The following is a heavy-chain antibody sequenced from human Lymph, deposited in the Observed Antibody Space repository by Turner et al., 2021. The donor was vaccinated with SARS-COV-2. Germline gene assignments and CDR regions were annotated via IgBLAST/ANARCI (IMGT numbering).Heavy chain of an antibody. V-gene: IGHV1-24*01. CDR2: FDPEDGET. CDR1: GDTLTELS. J-gene: IGHJ4*02. Sequence: QVQLVQSGAEVQKPGASVTVSCKVSGDTLTELSIHWVRQAPGKGLEWMGGFDPEDGETIYAQKCQGRVTMTEDTSTDTAYMELSSLRSEDTAVYYCATLKSNWKILTGRYYFDFWGQGTLVTVSS. D-gene: IGHD1-1*01. CDR3: ATLKSNWKILTGRYYFDF.